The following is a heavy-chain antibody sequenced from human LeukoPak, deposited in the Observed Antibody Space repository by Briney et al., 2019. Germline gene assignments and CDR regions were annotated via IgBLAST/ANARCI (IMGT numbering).Heavy chain of an antibody. V-gene: IGHV4-59*01. Sequence: SETLSLTCTVSGGSISSYYWSWIRQPPGKGLEWIGYIYYSGSTNYNPSLKSRVTISVDTSKNQFSLKLTSVTAAGTAVYYCARDRQTGNFDYWGQGTLVTVSS. J-gene: IGHJ4*02. CDR3: ARDRQTGNFDY. CDR1: GGSISSYY. D-gene: IGHD3-9*01. CDR2: IYYSGST.